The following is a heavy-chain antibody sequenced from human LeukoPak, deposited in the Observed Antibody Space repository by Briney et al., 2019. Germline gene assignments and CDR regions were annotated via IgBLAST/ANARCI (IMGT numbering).Heavy chain of an antibody. CDR3: ARYAMTAQEVSDP. CDR2: INAYNGNT. V-gene: IGHV1-18*01. J-gene: IGHJ5*02. Sequence: ASVKVSCKASGYTFTSYCISWVRQAPGQGLEWMGWINAYNGNTNYAQKLQGRVTMTTDTSTSTAYMELRSLRSDDTAVYYCARYAMTAQEVSDPWGQGTLVTVSS. CDR1: GYTFTSYC. D-gene: IGHD2-21*02.